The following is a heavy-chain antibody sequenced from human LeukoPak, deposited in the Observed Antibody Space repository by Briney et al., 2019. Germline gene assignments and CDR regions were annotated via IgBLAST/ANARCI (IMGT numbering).Heavy chain of an antibody. Sequence: SETLSLTCAVSGYSISSGYYWGWIRQPPGKGLEWIGSIYHSGSTYYNPSLKSRVTISVDTSKNQFSLKLSSVTAADTAVYYCARYCSSTSCHDHKPPFDPWGQGTLVTVSS. J-gene: IGHJ5*02. CDR3: ARYCSSTSCHDHKPPFDP. D-gene: IGHD2-2*01. CDR1: GYSISSGYY. V-gene: IGHV4-38-2*01. CDR2: IYHSGST.